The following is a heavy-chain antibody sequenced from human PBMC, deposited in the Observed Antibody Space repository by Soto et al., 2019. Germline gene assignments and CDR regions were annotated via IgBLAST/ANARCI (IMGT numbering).Heavy chain of an antibody. D-gene: IGHD3-16*01. CDR1: GFTFSSYA. CDR2: ITSSGGNT. CDR3: ARRNPFGYGMHV. V-gene: IGHV3-64*01. J-gene: IGHJ6*02. Sequence: GGSLRLSCAASGFTFSSYAMHWVRQAPGKGLEYVSVITSSGGNTDYASYVKGRFTISRDNSKNTLYLQMGSLRAEDMAVYYCARRNPFGYGMHVWGQGT.